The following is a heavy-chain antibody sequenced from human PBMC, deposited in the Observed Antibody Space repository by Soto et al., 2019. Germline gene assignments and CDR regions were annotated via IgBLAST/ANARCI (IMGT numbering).Heavy chain of an antibody. Sequence: EVQLVESGGGLVKPGGSLRLSCAASGFTFSSYSMNWVRQAPGKGLEWVSSISSSSSYIYYADSVKGRFTISRDNAKNSLYLQMNGLRAEDTAVYYCARGKGSSSWYSGWFDYWGQGTLVTVSS. V-gene: IGHV3-21*01. CDR3: ARGKGSSSWYSGWFDY. D-gene: IGHD6-13*01. CDR1: GFTFSSYS. CDR2: ISSSSSYI. J-gene: IGHJ4*02.